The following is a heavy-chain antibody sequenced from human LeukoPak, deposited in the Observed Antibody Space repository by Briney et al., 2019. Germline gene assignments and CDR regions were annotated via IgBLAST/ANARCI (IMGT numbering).Heavy chain of an antibody. D-gene: IGHD6-19*01. CDR2: ISGSGGST. CDR1: GFTFDDYA. V-gene: IGHV3-23*01. Sequence: GGSLRLSCAASGFTFDDYAMHWVRQAPGKGLEWVSAISGSGGSTYYADSVKGRFTISRDNSKNTLYLQMNSLRAEDTAVYYCAKAVAGINDYWGQGTLVTVSS. CDR3: AKAVAGINDY. J-gene: IGHJ4*02.